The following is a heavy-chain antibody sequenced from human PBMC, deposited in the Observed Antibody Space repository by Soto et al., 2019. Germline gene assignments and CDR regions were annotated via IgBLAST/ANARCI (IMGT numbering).Heavy chain of an antibody. Sequence: QVQLEESGPGLVKPSETLSLTCTVSGGSVSSGSNYWSWIRQPPGKGLEWIGYTYYSGSTNYYPSLKCRVTISVATSKNQFSLKLSPVTPADTAVYYCARISGYSYGLPPYFDYWGQGTLVTVSS. J-gene: IGHJ4*02. CDR3: ARISGYSYGLPPYFDY. D-gene: IGHD5-18*01. CDR2: TYYSGST. CDR1: GGSVSSGSNY. V-gene: IGHV4-61*01.